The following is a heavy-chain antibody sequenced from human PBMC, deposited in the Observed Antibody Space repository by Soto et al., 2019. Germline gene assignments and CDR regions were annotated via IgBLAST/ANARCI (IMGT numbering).Heavy chain of an antibody. CDR1: GDSISSCNYY. CDR2: ISYSGST. Sequence: QVQLQESGPGLVKPSQALSLTCTVSGDSISSCNYYWSWLRQHPGQGLEWIAYISYSGSTYYNPSLDRRVHITVDPSETQSSLKLLSVTAADTAVYVCARERAYYRHTGASYGWVAFDIWGQGAMVTVSS. J-gene: IGHJ3*02. CDR3: ARERAYYRHTGASYGWVAFDI. D-gene: IGHD2-8*02. V-gene: IGHV4-31*03.